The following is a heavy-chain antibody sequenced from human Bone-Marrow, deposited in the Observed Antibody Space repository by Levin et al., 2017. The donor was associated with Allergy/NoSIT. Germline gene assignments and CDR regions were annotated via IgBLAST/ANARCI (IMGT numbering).Heavy chain of an antibody. D-gene: IGHD3-10*01. CDR1: GFTFSSYG. V-gene: IGHV3-30*18. CDR3: AKRGSGSSFDY. Sequence: GGSLRLSCAASGFTFSSYGMHWVRQAPGKGLEWVAVISYDGSNKYYADSVKGRFTTSRDNSKNTLYLQMNSLRVEDTAVYYCAKRGSGSSFDYWGQGTLVTVSS. J-gene: IGHJ4*02. CDR2: ISYDGSNK.